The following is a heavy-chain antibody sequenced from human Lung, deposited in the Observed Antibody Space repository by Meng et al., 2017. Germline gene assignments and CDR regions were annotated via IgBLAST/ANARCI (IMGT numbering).Heavy chain of an antibody. Sequence: QVQLLQWGSGLLMPSESPSLTLFCSGGSFRDYYWRWIRQPPGKGLEGIGEINHSGSTNYNPSLESRATISVDTSQNNLSLKLSSVTAADSAVYYCARGPTTMAHDFDYWGQGTLVTVSS. D-gene: IGHD4-11*01. CDR3: ARGPTTMAHDFDY. V-gene: IGHV4-34*01. CDR1: GGSFRDYY. CDR2: INHSGST. J-gene: IGHJ4*02.